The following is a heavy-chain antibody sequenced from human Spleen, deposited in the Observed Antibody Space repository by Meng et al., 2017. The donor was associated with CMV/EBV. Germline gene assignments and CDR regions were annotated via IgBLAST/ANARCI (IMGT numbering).Heavy chain of an antibody. Sequence: SCIGLVRQMPGDGLEWMGFIYPGDSDTRYSPSFQGQVTISVDKSISTAYLQWSSLKASDTAMYYCARLVRISSGIAVAGPNPHFDYWGQGTLVTVSS. J-gene: IGHJ4*02. CDR2: IYPGDSDT. CDR3: ARLVRISSGIAVAGPNPHFDY. V-gene: IGHV5-51*01. CDR1: SC. D-gene: IGHD6-19*01.